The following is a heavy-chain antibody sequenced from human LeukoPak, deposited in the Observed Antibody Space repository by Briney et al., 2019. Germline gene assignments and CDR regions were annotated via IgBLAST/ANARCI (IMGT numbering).Heavy chain of an antibody. V-gene: IGHV3-21*01. CDR3: ARGPPDSNSH. CDR2: ITRSSKYI. Sequence: GGSLRLSCAASGLTFSTYTMYWVRQAPGKGLEWVSPITRSSKYIYYADSVKGRFTISRDNAKNSLFLQVSSLGDEDTAVYYCARGPPDSNSHWGQGTLVTVSS. J-gene: IGHJ4*02. CDR1: GLTFSTYT. D-gene: IGHD1-14*01.